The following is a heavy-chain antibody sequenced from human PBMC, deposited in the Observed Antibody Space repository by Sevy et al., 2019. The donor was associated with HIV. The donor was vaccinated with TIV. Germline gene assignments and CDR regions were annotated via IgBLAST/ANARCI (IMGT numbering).Heavy chain of an antibody. V-gene: IGHV3-21*01. Sequence: GESLRLSCAASGFTFSYYNMNWVRQAPGKGLEWVSSISSGSSYVYHADSVKGRFTISRDNAKNSLYLQMNSLRTEDTAVYYCASPLHYYDSPSANWGQGTQVTVSS. CDR3: ASPLHYYDSPSAN. CDR1: GFTFSYYN. CDR2: ISSGSSYV. J-gene: IGHJ4*02. D-gene: IGHD3-22*01.